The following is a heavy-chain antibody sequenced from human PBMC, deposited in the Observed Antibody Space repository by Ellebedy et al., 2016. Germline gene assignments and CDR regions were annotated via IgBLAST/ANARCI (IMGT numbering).Heavy chain of an antibody. V-gene: IGHV3-23*01. Sequence: GESLKISXAASGFTFSSYAMSWVRQAPGKGLEWVSAISGSGGSTYYADSVKGRFTISRDNSKNTLYLQMNSLRAEDTAVYYCARGLAVAGTNWFNPWGQGTLVTVSS. CDR3: ARGLAVAGTNWFNP. CDR1: GFTFSSYA. CDR2: ISGSGGST. J-gene: IGHJ5*02. D-gene: IGHD6-19*01.